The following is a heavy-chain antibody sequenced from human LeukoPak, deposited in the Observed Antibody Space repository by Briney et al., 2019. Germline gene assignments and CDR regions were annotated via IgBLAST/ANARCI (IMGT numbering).Heavy chain of an antibody. CDR3: AREPVGFWSGYYQYYFDY. D-gene: IGHD3-3*01. J-gene: IGHJ4*02. CDR1: GFTFSSYT. CDR2: IKQDGSEK. Sequence: PGGSLRLSCAASGFTFSSYTMSWVRQAPGKGLEWVANIKQDGSEKYYVDSVKGRFTISRDNAKNSLYLQMNSLRAEDTAVYYCAREPVGFWSGYYQYYFDYWGQGTLVTVSS. V-gene: IGHV3-7*01.